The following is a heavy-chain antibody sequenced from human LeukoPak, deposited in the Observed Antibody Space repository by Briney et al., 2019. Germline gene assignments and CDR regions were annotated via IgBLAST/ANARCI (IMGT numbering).Heavy chain of an antibody. J-gene: IGHJ4*02. V-gene: IGHV3-30*04. CDR3: AKAPVTTCSGAYCYPFDY. CDR2: ISLHGTDT. D-gene: IGHD2-15*01. Sequence: PGTSLRLSCAASGFTFISYAIHWVRQAPGKGLEWVAVISLHGTDTFYADSVKGRFTISRDSSKNTLYLQMNSPRAGDAAVYYCAKAPVTTCSGAYCYPFDYWSQGTLVTVSS. CDR1: GFTFISYA.